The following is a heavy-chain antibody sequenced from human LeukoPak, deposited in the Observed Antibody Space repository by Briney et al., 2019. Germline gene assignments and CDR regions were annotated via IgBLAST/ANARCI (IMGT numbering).Heavy chain of an antibody. V-gene: IGHV4-4*07. CDR1: GGSISRYY. J-gene: IGHJ4*02. CDR3: ARGPFGGSFHYFDY. CDR2: INLSGST. D-gene: IGHD1-26*01. Sequence: SETLSLTCTVSGGSISRYYWSWIRQPAGVGLEWIGRINLSGSTNYNPSLKSRVTMSVDTSKNQLSLKLTSVTAADTAVYYCARGPFGGSFHYFDYWGQGTLVTVSS.